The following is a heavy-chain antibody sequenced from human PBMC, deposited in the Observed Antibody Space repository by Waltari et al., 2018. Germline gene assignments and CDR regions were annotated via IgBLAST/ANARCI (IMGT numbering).Heavy chain of an antibody. CDR1: GGLISRGRYY. D-gene: IGHD4-4*01. CDR2: IYTSGST. CDR3: ARTSTVTTIFDY. J-gene: IGHJ4*02. V-gene: IGHV4-61*09. Sequence: VQLQESGPGLVKPSQTLSLTCSVYGGLISRGRYYRSLLRQPAGKGLEWIGYIYTSGSTNYNPSLKSRVTISVDTSKNQFSLKLSSVTAADTAVYYCARTSTVTTIFDYWGQGTLVTVSS.